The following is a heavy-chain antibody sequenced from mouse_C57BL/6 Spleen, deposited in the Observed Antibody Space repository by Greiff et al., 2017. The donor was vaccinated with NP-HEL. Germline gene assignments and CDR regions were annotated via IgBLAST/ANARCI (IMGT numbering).Heavy chain of an antibody. CDR1: GYAFSSSW. J-gene: IGHJ3*01. V-gene: IGHV1-82*01. Sequence: VKLQESGPELVKPGASVKISCKASGYAFSSSWMNWVKQRPGKGLEWIGRIYPGDGDTNYNGKFKGKATLTADKSSSTAYMQLSSLTSEDSAVYFCAEESLFAYWGQGTLVTVSA. CDR3: AEESLFAY. D-gene: IGHD6-2*01. CDR2: IYPGDGDT.